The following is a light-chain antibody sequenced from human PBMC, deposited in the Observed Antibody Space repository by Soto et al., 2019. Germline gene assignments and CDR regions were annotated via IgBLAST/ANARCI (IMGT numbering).Light chain of an antibody. CDR3: QQYYSTPLT. J-gene: IGKJ4*01. Sequence: DIVMTQSPDSLAVSLGERATINCKSSQSVLYSSNNKNYLAWYQQKPGQPPKLLIYWASTRDSGVPDRFSGSGSGTDFALTISSPQAEDVAVYYCQQYYSTPLTFGGGTKVEIK. CDR2: WAS. V-gene: IGKV4-1*01. CDR1: QSVLYSSNNKNY.